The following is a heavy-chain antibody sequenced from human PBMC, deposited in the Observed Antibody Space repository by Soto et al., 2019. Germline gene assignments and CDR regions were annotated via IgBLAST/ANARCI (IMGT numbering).Heavy chain of an antibody. Sequence: PGGSLRLSCAASGFTVSSNYMSWVRQAPGKGLEWVSVIYSGGSTYYADSVKGRFTISRDNSKNTLYLQMNSLRAEDTAVYYCARDRQYCSSTSCQRGHYYGMDVWGQGTTVTVSS. CDR2: IYSGGST. V-gene: IGHV3-53*01. J-gene: IGHJ6*02. CDR1: GFTVSSNY. D-gene: IGHD2-2*01. CDR3: ARDRQYCSSTSCQRGHYYGMDV.